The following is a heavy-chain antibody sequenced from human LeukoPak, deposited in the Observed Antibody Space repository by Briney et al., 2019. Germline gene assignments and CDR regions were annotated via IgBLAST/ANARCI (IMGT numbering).Heavy chain of an antibody. D-gene: IGHD3-10*01. Sequence: GGSRRLSCAASGFTVSSNYMSWVRQAPGKGLDWVSVIYSGGTTYYADSVKGRFTISRDNSKNTLYLQMNSLRAEDTAVYYCARGGVDYYGSGTYYLMYYFDYWGQGALVTVSS. J-gene: IGHJ4*02. CDR1: GFTVSSNY. V-gene: IGHV3-53*01. CDR3: ARGGVDYYGSGTYYLMYYFDY. CDR2: IYSGGTT.